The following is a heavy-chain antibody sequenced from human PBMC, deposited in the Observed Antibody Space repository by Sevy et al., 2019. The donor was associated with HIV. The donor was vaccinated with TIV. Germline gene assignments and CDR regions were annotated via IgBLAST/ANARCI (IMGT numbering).Heavy chain of an antibody. CDR1: GFTFNISP. D-gene: IGHD3-22*01. CDR3: ARAGGSSGRAGWFDP. CDR2: VSNDGKDK. Sequence: GGSLRLSCTASGFTFNISPMHWVRQAPGKGLEWVAGVSNDGKDKHYPDSLKDRFSISRDNSKNTLYLQMDGLRGEDTAVYYCARAGGSSGRAGWFDPWGQGTLVTVSS. V-gene: IGHV3-30*04. J-gene: IGHJ5*02.